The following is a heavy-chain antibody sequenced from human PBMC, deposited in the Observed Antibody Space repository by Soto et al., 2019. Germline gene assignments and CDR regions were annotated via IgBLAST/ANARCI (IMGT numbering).Heavy chain of an antibody. Sequence: PGGSLRLSCAASGFTFSSYAMHWVRQAPGKGLEWVSVISYDGSNKYYADSVKGRFTISRDNSKNTLYLQMNSLGAEDTAVYYSARPGYRSGFDYWGQGTLVTVSS. CDR2: ISYDGSNK. D-gene: IGHD6-19*01. V-gene: IGHV3-30-3*01. CDR1: GFTFSSYA. CDR3: ARPGYRSGFDY. J-gene: IGHJ4*02.